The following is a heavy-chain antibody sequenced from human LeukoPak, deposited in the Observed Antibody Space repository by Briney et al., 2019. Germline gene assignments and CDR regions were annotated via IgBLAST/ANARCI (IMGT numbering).Heavy chain of an antibody. V-gene: IGHV3-30*18. CDR1: GFPFSTYG. CDR2: ISDDGSNM. D-gene: IGHD3-9*01. CDR3: AKFFDILTGYFDY. J-gene: IGHJ4*02. Sequence: GGSLRLSCAASGFPFSTYGMHWVRQAPGNGLEWVAVISDDGSNMYYTDSVKGRFTISRDNSKNTLYLQMNSLRAEDTAIYYCAKFFDILTGYFDYWGQGTLVTVSS.